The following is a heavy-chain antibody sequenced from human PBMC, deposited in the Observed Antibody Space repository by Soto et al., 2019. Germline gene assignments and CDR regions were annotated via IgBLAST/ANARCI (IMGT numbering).Heavy chain of an antibody. D-gene: IGHD2-2*01. J-gene: IGHJ6*02. Sequence: LILSCAASGFTFSSYGMHWVRQAPGKGLEWVAVISYDGSNKYYADSVKGRFTISRDNSKNTLYLQMNSLRAEDTAVYYCAKAKEYCSSTSCYHYYYYGMDVWGQGTTVTVS. CDR2: ISYDGSNK. V-gene: IGHV3-30*18. CDR3: AKAKEYCSSTSCYHYYYYGMDV. CDR1: GFTFSSYG.